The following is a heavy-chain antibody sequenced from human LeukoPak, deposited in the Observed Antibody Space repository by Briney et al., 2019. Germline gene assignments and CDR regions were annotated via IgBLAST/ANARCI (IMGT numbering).Heavy chain of an antibody. V-gene: IGHV3-21*01. CDR3: AKDLGVATILAHYFDY. Sequence: PGGSLRLSCAASGFTSSSYSMNWVRQVPGKGLEWVSSISSFSSYIYYTDSVKGRFTISRDNSKNTLYLQMNSLRAEDTAVYYCAKDLGVATILAHYFDYWGRGTLVTVSS. CDR2: ISSFSSYI. CDR1: GFTSSSYS. J-gene: IGHJ4*02. D-gene: IGHD5-12*01.